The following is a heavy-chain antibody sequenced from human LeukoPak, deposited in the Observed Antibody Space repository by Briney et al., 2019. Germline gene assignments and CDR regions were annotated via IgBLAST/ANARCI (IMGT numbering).Heavy chain of an antibody. CDR3: ARGFHGDHSDY. CDR2: IYYSGST. Sequence: SETLSLTCTVSGGSISSYYWNWIRKPPGKGLKWIGYIYYSGSTNYNPSLKSRVTISVDTSKNQFSLKLSSVTAADTAVYYCARGFHGDHSDYWGQGTLVTVSS. J-gene: IGHJ4*02. V-gene: IGHV4-59*01. CDR1: GGSISSYY. D-gene: IGHD4-17*01.